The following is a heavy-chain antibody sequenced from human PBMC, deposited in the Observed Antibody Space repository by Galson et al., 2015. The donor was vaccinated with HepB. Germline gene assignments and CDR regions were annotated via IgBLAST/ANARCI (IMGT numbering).Heavy chain of an antibody. D-gene: IGHD2-2*01. CDR2: INPSGGST. J-gene: IGHJ6*02. CDR1: GYTFTSYY. CDR3: ARDIVVVPHYYGMDV. V-gene: IGHV1-46*01. Sequence: SVKVSCKASGYTFTSYYMHWVRQAPGQGLEWMGIINPSGGSTSYAQKFQGRVTMTRDTSTSTVYMELSSLRSEDTAVYYCARDIVVVPHYYGMDVWGQGTRSPSP.